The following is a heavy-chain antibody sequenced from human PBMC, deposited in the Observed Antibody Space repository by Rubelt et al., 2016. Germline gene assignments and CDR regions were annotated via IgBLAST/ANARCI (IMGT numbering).Heavy chain of an antibody. CDR3: ARAQKQSHTVTTGVGYYGMDV. Sequence: GGGLVQPGGSLRLSCAASGFTFSSYWMSWVRQAPGKGLEWVANIKHDGSEKYYVDSVKGRFTISRDNAKNSLYLQMNSLRAGDTAVYYCARAQKQSHTVTTGVGYYGMDVWGQGTTVTVSS. CDR1: GFTFSSYW. D-gene: IGHD4-11*01. V-gene: IGHV3-7*02. J-gene: IGHJ6*02. CDR2: IKHDGSEK.